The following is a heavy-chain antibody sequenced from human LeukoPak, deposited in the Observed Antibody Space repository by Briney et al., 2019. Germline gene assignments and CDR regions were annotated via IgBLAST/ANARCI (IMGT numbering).Heavy chain of an antibody. D-gene: IGHD5-18*01. CDR1: GFTISSYG. Sequence: GGSLRLSCAASGFTISSYGMHWVRQAPGKGLEWVAVISYDGSNKYYADSVKGRFTISRDNSKNSLYLQMNSLRAEDTAVYYCARAYSYGNDYWGQGTLVTVSS. CDR3: ARAYSYGNDY. V-gene: IGHV3-30*03. CDR2: ISYDGSNK. J-gene: IGHJ4*02.